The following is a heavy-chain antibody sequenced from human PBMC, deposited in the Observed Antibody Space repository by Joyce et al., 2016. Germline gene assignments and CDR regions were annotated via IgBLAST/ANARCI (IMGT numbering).Heavy chain of an antibody. CDR2: IGSSSTTI. Sequence: EVQLVASGGGLVQPGGSLRLSCAASGFTLRNYNMNWVRQAPGKGLEWVAYIGSSSTTIHYADSVKGRFTISRDNAKNSLYLQMNSLRAEDTAVYYCANLNSGYDRSDAFDIWGQGTMVTVSS. D-gene: IGHD5-12*01. CDR1: GFTLRNYN. CDR3: ANLNSGYDRSDAFDI. J-gene: IGHJ3*02. V-gene: IGHV3-48*01.